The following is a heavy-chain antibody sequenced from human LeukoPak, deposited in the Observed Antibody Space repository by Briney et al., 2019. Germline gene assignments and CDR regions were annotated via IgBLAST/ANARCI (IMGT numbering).Heavy chain of an antibody. J-gene: IGHJ4*02. Sequence: PSETLSLTCAVYGGSFSGYYWGWIRHPPAQGLEWIGEINHSGSTNYNPSLTSRVTISVDTSKNQFSLKLSSVTAADTAVYYCARRAGAYSHPYDYWGQGTLVTVSS. D-gene: IGHD4/OR15-4a*01. V-gene: IGHV4-34*01. CDR3: ARRAGAYSHPYDY. CDR1: GGSFSGYY. CDR2: INHSGST.